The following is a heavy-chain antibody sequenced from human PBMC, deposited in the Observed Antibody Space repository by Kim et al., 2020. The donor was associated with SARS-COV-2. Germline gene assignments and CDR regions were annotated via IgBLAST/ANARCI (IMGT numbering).Heavy chain of an antibody. D-gene: IGHD1-26*01. CDR3: ARRGSSQGDY. V-gene: IGHV4-39*01. Sequence: YKPPALQSRVTYSGDTSKNQCSLRLSSVTAADTAVYYCARRGSSQGDYWGQGTLVTVSS. J-gene: IGHJ4*02.